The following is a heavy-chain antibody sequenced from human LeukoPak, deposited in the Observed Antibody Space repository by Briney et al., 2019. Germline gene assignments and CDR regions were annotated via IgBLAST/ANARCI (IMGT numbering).Heavy chain of an antibody. D-gene: IGHD1-1*01. CDR1: GFTFTNYW. V-gene: IGHV3-7*01. CDR3: VRERENVVLRY. J-gene: IGHJ4*02. Sequence: GGSLRLSCATSGFTFTNYWMTWVRQAPGKGLEWVANINEDGDETNYAASVKGRFSISRDNVKNSVHLQLHSVRAEDSSVFYCVRERENVVLRYWGQGTLVSVSS. CDR2: INEDGDET.